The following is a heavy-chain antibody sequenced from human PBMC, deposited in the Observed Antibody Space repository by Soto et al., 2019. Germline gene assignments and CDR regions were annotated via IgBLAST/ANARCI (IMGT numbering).Heavy chain of an antibody. Sequence: QVQLVQSGAEEKKPGASVKVSCKASGYTFTGYAMHWVRQAPGQRLEWMGWINARNGNTKYSQKFQGRVTITRDTSASTAYMELSSLRSEDTALYYCARAVAVPADFDYWGQGTLVTVSS. V-gene: IGHV1-3*05. CDR3: ARAVAVPADFDY. CDR2: INARNGNT. J-gene: IGHJ4*02. CDR1: GYTFTGYA. D-gene: IGHD6-19*01.